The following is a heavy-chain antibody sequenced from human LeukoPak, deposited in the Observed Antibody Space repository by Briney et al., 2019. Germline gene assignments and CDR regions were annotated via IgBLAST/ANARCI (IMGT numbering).Heavy chain of an antibody. J-gene: IGHJ4*02. CDR1: GYTFTSYD. CDR2: MNPNSGNT. Sequence: ASVKVSCKASGYTFTSYDINWVRQATGQGLEWMGWMNPNSGNTGYAQKFQGRVTMTEDTSTDTAYMELSSLRSEDTAVYYCARVDGSPDYWGQGTLVTVSS. CDR3: ARVDGSPDY. V-gene: IGHV1-8*01. D-gene: IGHD2-15*01.